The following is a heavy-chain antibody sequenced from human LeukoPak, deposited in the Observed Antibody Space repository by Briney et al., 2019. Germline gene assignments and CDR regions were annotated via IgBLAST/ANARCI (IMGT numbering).Heavy chain of an antibody. CDR1: GGSISSYY. D-gene: IGHD6-19*01. CDR2: IYYSGST. CDR3: ARARGAVAIDY. J-gene: IGHJ4*02. V-gene: IGHV4-59*12. Sequence: SETLSLTCTVSGGSISSYYWSWLRQPPGKGLEWIGYIYYSGSTNYNPSLKSRVTVSADTSKNQFSLKLTSVTAADTAVYYCARARGAVAIDYWGQGTLVTVSS.